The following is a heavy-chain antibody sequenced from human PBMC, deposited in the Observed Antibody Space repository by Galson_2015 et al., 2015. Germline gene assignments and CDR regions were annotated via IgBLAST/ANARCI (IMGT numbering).Heavy chain of an antibody. CDR1: GSSFPSYW. CDR2: IYPGDSDT. D-gene: IGHD3-16*01. Sequence: QSGAEVTKPGESLQISCKGSGSSFPSYWIGWVRQMPRKGLEWMGIIYPGDSDTRYSPSFQGQVTISADKSISTAYLQWSSLKASDTAMYYCARHLLGDAFDIWGQGTIVTVSS. V-gene: IGHV5-51*01. CDR3: ARHLLGDAFDI. J-gene: IGHJ3*02.